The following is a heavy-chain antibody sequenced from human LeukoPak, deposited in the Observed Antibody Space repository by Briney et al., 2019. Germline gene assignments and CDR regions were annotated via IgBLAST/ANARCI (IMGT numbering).Heavy chain of an antibody. J-gene: IGHJ4*02. Sequence: GESLQISCKGSGYSFTNYWIAWVRQMPGKGLEWMGIIYPGDSDTRYSPSFQGQVTISADKSISTASLQWSSLKASDTAMYYRARRVAETPFFEYWGQGTLVTVSS. CDR1: GYSFTNYW. D-gene: IGHD2-15*01. CDR2: IYPGDSDT. CDR3: ARRVAETPFFEY. V-gene: IGHV5-51*01.